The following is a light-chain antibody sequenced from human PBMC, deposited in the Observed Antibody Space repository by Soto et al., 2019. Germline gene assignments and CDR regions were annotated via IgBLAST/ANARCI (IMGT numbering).Light chain of an antibody. CDR3: QQYDNLPSLT. J-gene: IGKJ4*01. Sequence: DIQMTQSPSSLSVSVGDRVTITCQASQDIGKNLNWYQQKPGKAPKLLIYDASNLETGVPSRFSGSGSGTDFTFTISSLQPEDIATYYCQQYDNLPSLTFGGGTKVDIK. CDR1: QDIGKN. V-gene: IGKV1-33*01. CDR2: DAS.